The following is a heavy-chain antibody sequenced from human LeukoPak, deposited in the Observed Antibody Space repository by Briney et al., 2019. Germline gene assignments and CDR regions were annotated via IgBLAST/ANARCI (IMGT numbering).Heavy chain of an antibody. D-gene: IGHD3-16*01. Sequence: GGSLRLSCAASGFTFSSYAMSWVRQAPGKGLEWVSAISGSGGSTYYADSVKGRFTISRDNSKNTLYLQMNSLRAEDTAVYYCAKAVVWGSSSLLFDPWGQGTLVTVSS. J-gene: IGHJ5*02. CDR2: ISGSGGST. V-gene: IGHV3-23*01. CDR3: AKAVVWGSSSLLFDP. CDR1: GFTFSSYA.